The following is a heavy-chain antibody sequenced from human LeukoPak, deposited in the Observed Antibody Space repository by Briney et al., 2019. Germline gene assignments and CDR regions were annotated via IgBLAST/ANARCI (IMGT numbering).Heavy chain of an antibody. J-gene: IGHJ5*02. CDR1: GGSISSYY. D-gene: IGHD3-22*01. CDR2: IYYSGST. V-gene: IGHV4-59*01. CDR3: AREYYYDSSGYYSHWFDP. Sequence: PSETLSLTCTVSGGSISSYYWSWIRQPPGKGLEWIGYIYYSGSTNYNPSLKSPVTISVDTSKNQFSLKLSSVTAADTAVYYCAREYYYDSSGYYSHWFDPWGQGTLVTVSS.